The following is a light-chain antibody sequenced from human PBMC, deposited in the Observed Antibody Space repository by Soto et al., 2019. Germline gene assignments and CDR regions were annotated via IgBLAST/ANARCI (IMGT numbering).Light chain of an antibody. CDR2: LERSGSY. Sequence: QLVLTQSSSASASLGSSVKLTCTLSSGHSSYTIAWHHQQPGKAPRYLMKLERSGSYNKGSGVPDRFSGSSSGADRYLTISTLQSEDEADYYCETWDSNTFVVFGGGTKLTVL. V-gene: IGLV4-60*03. J-gene: IGLJ2*01. CDR1: SGHSSYT. CDR3: ETWDSNTFVV.